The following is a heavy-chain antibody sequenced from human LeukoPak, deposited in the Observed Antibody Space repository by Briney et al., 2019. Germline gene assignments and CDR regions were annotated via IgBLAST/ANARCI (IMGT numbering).Heavy chain of an antibody. V-gene: IGHV4-4*07. J-gene: IGHJ4*02. Sequence: SETLSLTCTVSDGSINTYYWSWIRQPAGKGLEWIGRIYTSGNTYYNPSLKSRVTMSVDTSKNQFSLKLSSVTAADTAVYYCARVRYSDSSVLTRKRSYYFDYWGQGTLVTVSS. CDR1: DGSINTYY. CDR2: IYTSGNT. CDR3: ARVRYSDSSVLTRKRSYYFDY. D-gene: IGHD3-22*01.